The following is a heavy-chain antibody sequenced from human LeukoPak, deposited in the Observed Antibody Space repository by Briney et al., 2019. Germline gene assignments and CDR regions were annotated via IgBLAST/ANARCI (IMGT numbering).Heavy chain of an antibody. CDR1: GFTFSSYG. CDR3: AKGYYGPGSYLDY. Sequence: GGSLRLSCAASGFTFSSYGMHWVRRAPGKGLEWVAVISYDGSNKYYADSVKGRFTISRDNSKNTLYLQMNSLRAEDTAVYYCAKGYYGPGSYLDYWGQGTLVTVSS. D-gene: IGHD3-10*01. V-gene: IGHV3-30*18. CDR2: ISYDGSNK. J-gene: IGHJ4*02.